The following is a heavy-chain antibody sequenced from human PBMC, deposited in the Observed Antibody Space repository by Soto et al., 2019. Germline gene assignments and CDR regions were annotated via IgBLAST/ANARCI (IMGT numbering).Heavy chain of an antibody. V-gene: IGHV3-48*03. J-gene: IGHJ3*02. Sequence: EVQLVESGGGLVQPGGSLRLSCAASGFTFSSYEMNWVRQAPGKGLEWVSYISSSGSTIYYADSVKGRFTISRDNAKNSLYLQMNSLRAEDTAVYYCARVLVDSSSLGAFDSWGQGTMVTVSS. D-gene: IGHD6-13*01. CDR3: ARVLVDSSSLGAFDS. CDR2: ISSSGSTI. CDR1: GFTFSSYE.